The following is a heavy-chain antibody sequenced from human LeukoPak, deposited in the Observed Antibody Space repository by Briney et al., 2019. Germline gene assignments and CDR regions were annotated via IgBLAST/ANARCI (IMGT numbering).Heavy chain of an antibody. J-gene: IGHJ4*02. CDR3: ARDRDFWSGYYDY. CDR2: IRYDGSNK. CDR1: GFTFSSYG. Sequence: PGGSLRLSCAASGFTFSSYGMHWVRQAPGKGLEWVAFIRYDGSNKYYADSVKGRFTISRDNSKNTLYLQMNSLRAEDTAVYYCARDRDFWSGYYDYWGQGTLVTVSS. D-gene: IGHD3-3*01. V-gene: IGHV3-30*02.